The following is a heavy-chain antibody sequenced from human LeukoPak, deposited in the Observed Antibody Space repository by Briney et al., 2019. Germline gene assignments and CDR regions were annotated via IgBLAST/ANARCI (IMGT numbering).Heavy chain of an antibody. V-gene: IGHV3-23*01. CDR3: AKGGRGAYYYYYMDV. CDR2: ISGSGGST. Sequence: GGSLRLSCPASGFTFSSYAMSWVRQAPGKGLEWVSAISGSGGSTYYADSVKGRFTISRDNSKNTLYMQMNSLRAEDTAVYYCAKGGRGAYYYYYMDVWGKGTTVTVSS. CDR1: GFTFSSYA. D-gene: IGHD2-15*01. J-gene: IGHJ6*03.